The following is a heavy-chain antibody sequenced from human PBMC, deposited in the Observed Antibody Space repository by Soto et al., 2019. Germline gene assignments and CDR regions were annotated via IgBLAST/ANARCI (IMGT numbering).Heavy chain of an antibody. CDR1: GFTFSSYS. Sequence: PGGSLRLSCAASGFTFSSYSMNWVRQAPGKGLEWVSYISSSSSTIYYADSVKGRFTISRDNAKNSLYLQMNSLRAEDTAVYYCARDWSHWFDPWGQGTLVTVSS. CDR3: ARDWSHWFDP. J-gene: IGHJ5*02. CDR2: ISSSSSTI. V-gene: IGHV3-48*01.